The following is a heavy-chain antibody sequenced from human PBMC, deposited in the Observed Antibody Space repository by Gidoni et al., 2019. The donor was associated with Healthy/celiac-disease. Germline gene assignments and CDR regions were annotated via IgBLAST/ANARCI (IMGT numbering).Heavy chain of an antibody. CDR3: ARGRPQQLPDY. J-gene: IGHJ4*02. D-gene: IGHD6-13*01. CDR2: ISSSSSYI. CDR1: GFSFSSYS. Sequence: EAQLVESGGGLVKPGGSLRLSCAASGFSFSSYSMNWVRQAPGKGLEWVSSISSSSSYIYYADSVKGRFTISRDNAKNSLYLQINSLRTEDTAVYYCARGRPQQLPDYWGQGTLVTVSS. V-gene: IGHV3-21*01.